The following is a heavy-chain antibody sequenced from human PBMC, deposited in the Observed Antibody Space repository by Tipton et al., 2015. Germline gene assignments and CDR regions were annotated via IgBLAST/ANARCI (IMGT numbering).Heavy chain of an antibody. CDR2: ILHRGTT. Sequence: GASISSPNSFWGWIRQSPGKGLEWIGSILHRGTTYYNPSLRSRVSLSIDTSSNQFSLSLTSVTAADTALYYCARHVFIQGSWYQWFDPWGQGTLVTVSS. V-gene: IGHV4-39*01. CDR1: GASISSPNSF. CDR3: ARHVFIQGSWYQWFDP. D-gene: IGHD6-13*01. J-gene: IGHJ5*02.